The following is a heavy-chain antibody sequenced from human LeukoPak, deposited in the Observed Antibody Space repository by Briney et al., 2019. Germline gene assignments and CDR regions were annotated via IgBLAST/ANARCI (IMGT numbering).Heavy chain of an antibody. V-gene: IGHV3-23*01. Sequence: GGSLRLSCAASGFIFSDYAMSWVRLAPGKGLEWVSSISGSGESIYYADSVKGRFTISRDNPKNTLYLQMNTLRAEDTAVYYCAKGGIVVDYYYMDVWGKGTTVSVSS. CDR2: ISGSGESI. CDR3: AKGGIVVDYYYMDV. J-gene: IGHJ6*03. D-gene: IGHD2-21*01. CDR1: GFIFSDYA.